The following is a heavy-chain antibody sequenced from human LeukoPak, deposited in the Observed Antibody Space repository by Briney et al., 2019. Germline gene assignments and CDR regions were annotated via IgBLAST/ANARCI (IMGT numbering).Heavy chain of an antibody. CDR2: FSTSDGST. Sequence: GGSLRLSCAASGFXFSTYAISWVRQAPGKGLEWVSTFSTSDGSTYYTDSVKGRFTISRDNSKNTLYLQLNSLRAEDTAVYYCAKDTTTSFWYFDLWGRGTLVTVSS. J-gene: IGHJ2*01. V-gene: IGHV3-23*01. CDR1: GFXFSTYA. CDR3: AKDTTTSFWYFDL. D-gene: IGHD1-14*01.